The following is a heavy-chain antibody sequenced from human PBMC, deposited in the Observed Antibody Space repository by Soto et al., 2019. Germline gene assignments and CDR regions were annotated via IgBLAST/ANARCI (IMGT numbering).Heavy chain of an antibody. V-gene: IGHV4-34*01. CDR2: INHSGST. Sequence: QVQLQQWGAGLLKPSETLSLTCAVYGGSFSGYYWSWIRQPPGKGLEWIGEINHSGSTNYNPSLKSRVTISVDTSKNQFSLKLSSVTAADTAVYYCAREWRYSNYAVWSYWGQGTLVTVSS. J-gene: IGHJ4*02. CDR3: AREWRYSNYAVWSY. CDR1: GGSFSGYY. D-gene: IGHD4-4*01.